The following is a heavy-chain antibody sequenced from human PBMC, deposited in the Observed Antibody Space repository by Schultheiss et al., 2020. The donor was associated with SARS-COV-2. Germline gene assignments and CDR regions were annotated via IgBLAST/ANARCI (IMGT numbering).Heavy chain of an antibody. CDR3: ARLSAAAGYDTFDY. CDR2: ISGSGHGT. CDR1: GFTFSSHA. V-gene: IGHV3-23*01. D-gene: IGHD6-13*01. J-gene: IGHJ4*02. Sequence: GGSLRLSCATSGFTFSSHAMNWVRQIPGEGLDWVSGISGSGHGTYYADSVKGRFTISRDNAKNSLYLQMNSLRAEDTAVYYCARLSAAAGYDTFDYWGQGTLVTVSS.